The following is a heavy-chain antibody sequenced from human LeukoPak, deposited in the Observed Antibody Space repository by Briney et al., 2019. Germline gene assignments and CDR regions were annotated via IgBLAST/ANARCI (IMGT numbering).Heavy chain of an antibody. J-gene: IGHJ4*02. Sequence: ASVKVSCKASGYTFTGYYMHWVRQAPGQGLEWMGWISPNSGGTNYAQKFQGRVTMTRDTSISTAYMELSRLRSDDTAVYYCARSYSYGTPYYFDYWGQGTLVTVSS. CDR3: ARSYSYGTPYYFDY. V-gene: IGHV1-2*02. CDR2: ISPNSGGT. CDR1: GYTFTGYY. D-gene: IGHD5-18*01.